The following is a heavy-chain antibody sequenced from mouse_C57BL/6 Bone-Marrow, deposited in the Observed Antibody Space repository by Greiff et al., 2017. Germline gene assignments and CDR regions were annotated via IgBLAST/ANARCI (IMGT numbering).Heavy chain of an antibody. J-gene: IGHJ3*01. Sequence: QVQLQQSGAELVRPGTSVKVSCKASGYAFTNYLIEWVKQRPGQGLEWIGVINTGSGGTNYNEKFKGKATLTADKSSSTAYMQLSSLSSDDSAVYFCARNWDGGFAYWGQGTLVTVSA. CDR1: GYAFTNYL. V-gene: IGHV1-54*01. CDR2: INTGSGGT. D-gene: IGHD4-1*01. CDR3: ARNWDGGFAY.